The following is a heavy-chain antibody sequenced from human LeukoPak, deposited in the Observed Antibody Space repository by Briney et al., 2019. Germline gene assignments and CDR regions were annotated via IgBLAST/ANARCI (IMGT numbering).Heavy chain of an antibody. V-gene: IGHV3-23*01. Sequence: GGSLRLSCAASGFTLRNYAMSWVRQAPGKGLEWVSSIGAGDKYTYHIDSVKGRFTITRDNSKNTLNLQMNSLRAGDTAIYYCARDLVGDYDSSGYGLEYFQHWGQGTRVTVSS. J-gene: IGHJ1*01. D-gene: IGHD3-22*01. CDR3: ARDLVGDYDSSGYGLEYFQH. CDR1: GFTLRNYA. CDR2: IGAGDKYT.